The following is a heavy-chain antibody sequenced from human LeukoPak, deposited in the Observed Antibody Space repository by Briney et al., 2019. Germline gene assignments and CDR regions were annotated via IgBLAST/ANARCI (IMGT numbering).Heavy chain of an antibody. CDR3: AHSVIVGGTLGYFDY. J-gene: IGHJ4*02. CDR2: IYSNDDK. Sequence: SGPTLVKPTQTLTLTCSFSGFSLSTSGVGVGWIRQPPGKALEWLALIYSNDDKRYSPSLKSRLTITKDTSKNQVVLTMANMDPVDTATYCRAHSVIVGGTLGYFDYWGQGTLVTVSS. CDR1: GFSLSTSGVG. D-gene: IGHD1-26*01. V-gene: IGHV2-5*01.